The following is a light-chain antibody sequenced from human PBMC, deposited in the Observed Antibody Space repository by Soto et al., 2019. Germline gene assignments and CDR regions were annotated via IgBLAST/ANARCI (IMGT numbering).Light chain of an antibody. Sequence: QSALTQPASVSGSPGQSITISCTGTSSDVGGYDYVSWYQLHPGKAPKLIIYDVSNRPSGVPDRFSGSKSGNTASLTISGLQAEDEADYYCNSFTTSSTYVFGTGTKLTVL. V-gene: IGLV2-14*03. CDR3: NSFTTSSTYV. J-gene: IGLJ1*01. CDR1: SSDVGGYDY. CDR2: DVS.